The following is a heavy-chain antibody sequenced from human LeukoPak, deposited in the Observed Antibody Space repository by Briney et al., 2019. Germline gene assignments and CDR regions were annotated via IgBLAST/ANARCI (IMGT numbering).Heavy chain of an antibody. Sequence: SETLSLTCAVYGGSFSGYYWSWIRQPPGKGLEWIGEINHSVSTNYNPSLKSRVTISVDTSKNQFSLKLSSVTAADTAVYYCARGHSYDSSGYPGRYWGQGTLVTVSS. V-gene: IGHV4-34*01. CDR2: INHSVST. CDR1: GGSFSGYY. D-gene: IGHD3-22*01. J-gene: IGHJ4*02. CDR3: ARGHSYDSSGYPGRY.